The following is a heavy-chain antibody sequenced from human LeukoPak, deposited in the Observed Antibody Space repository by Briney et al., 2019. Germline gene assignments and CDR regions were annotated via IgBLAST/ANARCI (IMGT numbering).Heavy chain of an antibody. CDR2: ISTSGLTT. CDR3: ARDPLGAQFDY. J-gene: IGHJ4*02. V-gene: IGHV3-48*03. Sequence: TGGSLRLSCAASGFSFSSYEMNWVRQAPGKGLEWVSYISTSGLTTYYADSVKGQFTISRDNAKNSVHLQMNSLRAEDTAVYYCARDPLGAQFDYWGQGTLVTVSS. D-gene: IGHD1-26*01. CDR1: GFSFSSYE.